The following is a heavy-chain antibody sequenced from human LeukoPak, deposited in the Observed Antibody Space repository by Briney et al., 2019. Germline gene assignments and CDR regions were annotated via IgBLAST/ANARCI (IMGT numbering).Heavy chain of an antibody. CDR3: ARSTGYYDSSGRNDAFDI. CDR1: GYTFTSYG. J-gene: IGHJ3*02. D-gene: IGHD3-22*01. V-gene: IGHV1-18*01. Sequence: ASVKVSCKASGYTFTSYGISWVRQAPGQGLEWMGWISAYNGNTNYAQKLQGRVTMTTDTSTSTAYMELRSLRSDDTAVYYCARSTGYYDSSGRNDAFDIWGQGTMVTVSS. CDR2: ISAYNGNT.